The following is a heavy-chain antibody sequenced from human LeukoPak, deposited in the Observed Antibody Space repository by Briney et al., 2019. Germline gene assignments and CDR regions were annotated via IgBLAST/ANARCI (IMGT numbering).Heavy chain of an antibody. CDR1: GYTFTSYG. J-gene: IGHJ3*02. CDR2: ISAYNGNT. D-gene: IGHD5-24*01. V-gene: IGHV1-18*01. CDR3: AREEMATSNWAFDI. Sequence: ASVKVSCKASGYTFTSYGISWVRQAPGQGLDWMGWISAYNGNTNYAQKLQGRVTFTTDTSTSTAYMELRSLRSVDTAVYYCAREEMATSNWAFDIWRQGTMDTVSS.